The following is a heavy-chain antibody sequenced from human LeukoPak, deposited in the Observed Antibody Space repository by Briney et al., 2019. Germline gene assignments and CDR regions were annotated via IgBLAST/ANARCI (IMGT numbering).Heavy chain of an antibody. CDR3: ARGADYYYYHMDV. CDR2: ISYEGSNK. Sequence: GGSLRLSCAASGFTLSSYAMHWVHQAPGKGLQWVAIISYEGSNKYYADSVKGRFTISRDNSKNTLYLQMNSLRADDTAVYYCARGADYYYYHMDVWGQGTTVTVSS. V-gene: IGHV3-30*01. CDR1: GFTLSSYA. J-gene: IGHJ6*03.